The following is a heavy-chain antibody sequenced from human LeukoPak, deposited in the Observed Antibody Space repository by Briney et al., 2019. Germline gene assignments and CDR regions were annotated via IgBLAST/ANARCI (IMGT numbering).Heavy chain of an antibody. D-gene: IGHD3-22*01. CDR3: ARPPRYYYDGGYYMDV. V-gene: IGHV3-30*02. CDR1: GFTFNNYW. CDR2: IRYDGSNK. Sequence: GGSLRLSCAASGFTFNNYWMHWVRQAPGKGLEWVAFIRYDGSNKYYADSVKGRFTISRDNSKNTLYLQMNSLRAEDTAVYYCARPPRYYYDGGYYMDVWGKGTTVTVSS. J-gene: IGHJ6*03.